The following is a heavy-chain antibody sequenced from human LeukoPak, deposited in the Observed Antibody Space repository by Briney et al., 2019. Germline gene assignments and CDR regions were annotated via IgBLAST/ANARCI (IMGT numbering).Heavy chain of an antibody. Sequence: GRSLRLSCAASGFTFSSYGMHWVRQAPGKGLEWVAVIWYDGSNKYYADSVKGRFTISRDNSKNTLYLQMNSLRAEDTAVYYCARDIVVVTGGWSDPWGQGTLVTVSS. CDR3: ARDIVVVTGGWSDP. V-gene: IGHV3-33*01. J-gene: IGHJ5*02. CDR2: IWYDGSNK. CDR1: GFTFSSYG. D-gene: IGHD2-21*02.